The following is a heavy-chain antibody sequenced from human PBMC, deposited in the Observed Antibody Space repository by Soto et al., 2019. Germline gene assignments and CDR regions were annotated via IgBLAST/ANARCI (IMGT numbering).Heavy chain of an antibody. D-gene: IGHD3-16*01. CDR2: ISGSGGST. Sequence: GGSLRLSCAASGFTFSSYAMSWVRQAPGKGLEWVSAISGSGGSTYYADSVKGRFTISRDNSKNTLYLQMNSLRAEDTAVYYCAKDRYYALSPNLRVGPSPIDYWGQGTLVTVSS. J-gene: IGHJ4*02. CDR1: GFTFSSYA. CDR3: AKDRYYALSPNLRVGPSPIDY. V-gene: IGHV3-23*01.